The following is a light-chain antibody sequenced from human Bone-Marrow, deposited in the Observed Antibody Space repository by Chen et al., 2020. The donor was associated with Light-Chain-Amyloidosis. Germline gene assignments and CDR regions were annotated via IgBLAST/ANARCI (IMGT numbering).Light chain of an antibody. CDR2: EDD. Sequence: NFMLTQPHSVAESPGKTVIISCTRSSGSIATNYVQWYQQRPGSAPTTVIYEDDQRPSGVPARFSVSIDRSSNSASLPVSGLQTEDEADYYCQSYQGSSQGVFGGGTKLTVL. CDR3: QSYQGSSQGV. CDR1: SGSIATNY. V-gene: IGLV6-57*03. J-gene: IGLJ3*02.